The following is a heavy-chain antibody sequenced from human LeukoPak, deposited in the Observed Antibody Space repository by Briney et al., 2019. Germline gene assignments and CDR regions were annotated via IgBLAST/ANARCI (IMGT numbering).Heavy chain of an antibody. Sequence: GGSLRLSCAASGFTFSDHYMDWVRQAPGKGLEWVSYISSSGTTVYCADSVKGRFTISRDNAENSLYLQINSLRAEDTAVYYCARALPIDYWGQGTLVTVSP. CDR2: ISSSGTTV. V-gene: IGHV3-11*04. CDR1: GFTFSDHY. J-gene: IGHJ4*02. CDR3: ARALPIDY.